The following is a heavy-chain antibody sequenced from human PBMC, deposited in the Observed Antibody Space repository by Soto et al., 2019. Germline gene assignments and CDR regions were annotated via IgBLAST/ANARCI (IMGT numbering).Heavy chain of an antibody. V-gene: IGHV4-59*01. J-gene: IGHJ6*02. D-gene: IGHD3-10*01. CDR2: MYNTGST. Sequence: PSETLSLTCTVSGGSISGYYWSWIRQPPGKGLEWIGYMYNTGSTVYNPSFKSRVTISVDTSKNQFSLKLNSVTAADTAVYYCARWFGEFEYYYGMDVWGQGTTVTVSS. CDR1: GGSISGYY. CDR3: ARWFGEFEYYYGMDV.